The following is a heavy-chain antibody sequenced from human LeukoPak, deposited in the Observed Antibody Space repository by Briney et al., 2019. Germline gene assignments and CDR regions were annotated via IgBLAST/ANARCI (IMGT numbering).Heavy chain of an antibody. CDR1: GYTFTNYY. D-gene: IGHD6-19*01. J-gene: IGHJ4*02. CDR2: SYPNTGGT. Sequence: ASVTVSFKASGYTFTNYYIHWVRQAPGQGLDWIGWSYPNTGGTNYPQQFEGRITMTRDTSISTAYMELTRLRFDDTAVYYCATGINYNSGWYGSFDSWGQGSLVTVSS. CDR3: ATGINYNSGWYGSFDS. V-gene: IGHV1-2*02.